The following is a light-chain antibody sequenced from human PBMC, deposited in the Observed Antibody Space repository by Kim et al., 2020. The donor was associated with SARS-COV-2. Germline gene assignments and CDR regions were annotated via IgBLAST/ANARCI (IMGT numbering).Light chain of an antibody. Sequence: DVLMTQSPLSLPVTLGQPAPISCRSGQSLVFSDGKTYLNWFHQRPGQSPSRLIYKVSNRDSGVPDRFSGSGSGTDFTLKISRVEAEDVGVYYCMYGTHWPPSFTFGGGTKVDIK. CDR3: MYGTHWPPSFT. CDR1: QSLVFSDGKTY. V-gene: IGKV2-30*01. J-gene: IGKJ4*01. CDR2: KVS.